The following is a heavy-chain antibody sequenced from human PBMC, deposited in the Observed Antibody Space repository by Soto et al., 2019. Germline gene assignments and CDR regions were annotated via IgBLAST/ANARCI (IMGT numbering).Heavy chain of an antibody. D-gene: IGHD4-4*01. CDR3: ARLVTSSGY. Sequence: PGGSLRLSCAASGFTFRSYELSWVRQAPGKGLEWVSYITGSGTTKYYADSVKGRFTISRDNAKNSLYLQMNSLRAEDTAVYYCARLVTSSGYWGKGILVPV. V-gene: IGHV3-48*03. CDR2: ITGSGTTK. J-gene: IGHJ4*02. CDR1: GFTFRSYE.